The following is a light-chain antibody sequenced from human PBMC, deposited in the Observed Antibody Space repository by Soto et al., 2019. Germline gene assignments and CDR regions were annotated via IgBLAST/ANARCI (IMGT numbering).Light chain of an antibody. CDR3: QQANSFPRT. CDR2: AAS. V-gene: IGKV1D-12*01. J-gene: IGKJ1*01. CDR1: QAISTW. Sequence: DIQMTQSPSSVSASVGDRVTITCRASQAISTWLDWYQQKPVKAPKLLIYAASNLQTGVPSRFSGSGSGTDFTLTISSLQPEDFATYYCQQANSFPRTFGQGTKVEIK.